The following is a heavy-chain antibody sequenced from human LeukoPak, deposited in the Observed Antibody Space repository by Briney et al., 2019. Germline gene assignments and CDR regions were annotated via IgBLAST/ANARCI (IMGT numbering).Heavy chain of an antibody. CDR3: ARGSFSRYCSSTSCYNWFDP. J-gene: IGHJ5*02. V-gene: IGHV4-39*07. D-gene: IGHD2-2*01. CDR2: IFYSGCT. CDR1: GGSISSSSYF. Sequence: SETLSLNCTVSGGSISSSSYFWGWIRQPPGKGLEWIGSIFYSGCTHYNPSLKSRVTISVDTSKNQFSLKLSSVTAADTAVYYCARGSFSRYCSSTSCYNWFDPWGQGTLVTVSS.